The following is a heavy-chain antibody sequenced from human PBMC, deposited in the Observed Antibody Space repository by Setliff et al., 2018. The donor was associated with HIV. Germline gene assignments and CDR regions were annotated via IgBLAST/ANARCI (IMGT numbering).Heavy chain of an antibody. CDR1: GFIFSNHD. CDR2: IGTGGDT. D-gene: IGHD1-7*01. Sequence: GGSLRLSCEASGFIFSNHDFHWVRQAAAKGLEWVAAIGTGGDTYYVDSVKGRFTISRENARNSLYLQMNSLRAGDTAVYYCARALGSRYNWNYRYWYFDLWGRGTLVTVSS. CDR3: ARALGSRYNWNYRYWYFDL. V-gene: IGHV3-13*01. J-gene: IGHJ2*01.